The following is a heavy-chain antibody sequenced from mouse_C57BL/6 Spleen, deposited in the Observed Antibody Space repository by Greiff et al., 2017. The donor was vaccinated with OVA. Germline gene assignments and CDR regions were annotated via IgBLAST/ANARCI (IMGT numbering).Heavy chain of an antibody. CDR1: GYTFTDYY. CDR2: INPNNGGT. CDR3: ARVRYDGYPYWYFDV. D-gene: IGHD2-3*01. Sequence: EVKLQQSGPELVKPGASVKISCKASGYTFTDYYMNWVKQSHGKSLEWIGDINPNNGGTSYNQKFKGKATLTVDKSSSTAYMELRSLTSEDSAVYYCARVRYDGYPYWYFDVWGTGTTVTVSS. J-gene: IGHJ1*03. V-gene: IGHV1-26*01.